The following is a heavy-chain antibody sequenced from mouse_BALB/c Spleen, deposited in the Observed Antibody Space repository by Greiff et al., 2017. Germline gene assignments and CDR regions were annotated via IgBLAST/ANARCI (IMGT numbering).Heavy chain of an antibody. J-gene: IGHJ1*01. D-gene: IGHD2-1*01. CDR2: IDPETGGT. CDR3: TRRAYGNWYFDV. Sequence: VKLVESGAELVRPGASVTLSCKASGYTFTDYEMHWVKQTPVHGLEWIGAIDPETGGTAYNQKFKGKATLTADKSSSTAYMELRSLTSEDSAVYYCTRRAYGNWYFDVWGAGTTVTVSS. CDR1: GYTFTDYE. V-gene: IGHV1-15*01.